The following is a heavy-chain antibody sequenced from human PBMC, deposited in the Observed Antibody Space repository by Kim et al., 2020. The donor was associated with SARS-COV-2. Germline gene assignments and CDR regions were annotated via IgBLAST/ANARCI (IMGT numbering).Heavy chain of an antibody. CDR3: ARVDYGGKMIGEFDY. Sequence: YADSVKGRFTISRDNAKNSLYLQMNSLRAEDTAVYYCARVDYGGKMIGEFDYWGQGTLVTVSS. V-gene: IGHV3-48*03. D-gene: IGHD4-17*01. J-gene: IGHJ4*02.